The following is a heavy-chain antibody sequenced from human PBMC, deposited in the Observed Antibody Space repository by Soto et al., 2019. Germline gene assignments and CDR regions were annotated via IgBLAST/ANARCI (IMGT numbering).Heavy chain of an antibody. CDR2: INHSGST. CDR3: ARDPAAPVDIVATFNFGWFDP. V-gene: IGHV4-34*01. D-gene: IGHD5-12*01. J-gene: IGHJ5*02. Sequence: SETLSLTCAVYGGSFSGYYWSWIRQPPGKGLEWIGEINHSGSTNYNPSLKSRVTISVDTSKNQFSLKPSSVTAADTAVYYCARDPAAPVDIVATFNFGWFDPWGQGTLVTVSS. CDR1: GGSFSGYY.